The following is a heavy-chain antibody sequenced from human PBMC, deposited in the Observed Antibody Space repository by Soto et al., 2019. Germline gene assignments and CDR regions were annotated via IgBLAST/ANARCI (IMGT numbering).Heavy chain of an antibody. CDR1: GGSISSDY. CDR3: ARLAYTSGFTFDY. CDR2: IYYNGNT. Sequence: SETLSLTCTVSGGSISSDYWAWIRQPPGERLEWIGYIYYNGNTNYNSSLKSRVTISIDTSKNQFSLKLNSVTAADTAVYFCARLAYTSGFTFDYWGRGTLVTVSS. J-gene: IGHJ4*02. D-gene: IGHD5-18*01. V-gene: IGHV4-59*01.